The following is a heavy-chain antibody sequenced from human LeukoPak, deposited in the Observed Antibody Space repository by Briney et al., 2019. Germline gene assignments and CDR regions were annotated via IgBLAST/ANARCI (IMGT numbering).Heavy chain of an antibody. CDR3: AHSQVFSYGSFHDAYDI. J-gene: IGHJ3*02. Sequence: SGPTLSNPPPTLTLTCSLSGVSLRTRGGGVGWIRQPSGKVLEWLSPIYWDDDSRYSTTLKTKLTIAKDTSKNQVVLTLTNMDSVDTATYYCAHSQVFSYGSFHDAYDIWGRGMLVTVSS. CDR2: IYWDDDS. D-gene: IGHD5-18*01. CDR1: GVSLRTRGGG. V-gene: IGHV2-5*02.